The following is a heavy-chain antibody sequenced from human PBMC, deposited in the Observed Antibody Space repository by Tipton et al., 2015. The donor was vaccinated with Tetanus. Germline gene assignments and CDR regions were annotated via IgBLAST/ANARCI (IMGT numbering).Heavy chain of an antibody. CDR1: GFTFDKYA. V-gene: IGHV3-23*01. CDR2: ISGLGRTT. J-gene: IGHJ6*02. CDR3: AKVKRQWLIYYSGLDV. Sequence: SLRLSCTASGFTFDKYAMNWVRQAPGKGLEWVSGISGLGRTTDYADSAKGRFTISRDNSKNTLYLQMDSLRVEDTAIYYCAKVKRQWLIYYSGLDVWGQGTTVTVSS. D-gene: IGHD6-19*01.